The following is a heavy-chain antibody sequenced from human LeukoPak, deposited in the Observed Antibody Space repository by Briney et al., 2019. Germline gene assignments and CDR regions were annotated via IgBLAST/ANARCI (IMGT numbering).Heavy chain of an antibody. D-gene: IGHD1-1*01. CDR2: ISGSGGST. CDR1: GFTFSSYW. Sequence: GGSLRLSCAASGFTFSSYWMHWVRQAPGKGLEWVSAISGSGGSTYYADSVKGRFTISRDNSKNTLSLVMNSLRVDDTAVYYCAKDRTGATGADWFDPWGQGTLVTVSS. CDR3: AKDRTGATGADWFDP. V-gene: IGHV3-23*01. J-gene: IGHJ5*02.